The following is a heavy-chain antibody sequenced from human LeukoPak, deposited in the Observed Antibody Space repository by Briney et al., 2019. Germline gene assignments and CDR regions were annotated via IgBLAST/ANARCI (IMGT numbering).Heavy chain of an antibody. CDR2: ISSSGSTI. V-gene: IGHV3-48*03. J-gene: IGHJ4*02. CDR1: GFTFSTYE. D-gene: IGHD6-13*01. CDR3: ARFIAAPYYFDY. Sequence: GGSLRLSCAASGFTFSTYEMNWVRQAPAKGLEWVSYISSSGSTIYYADSVKGRFTISRDNAKNSLYLQMNSLRAEDTAVYYCARFIAAPYYFDYWGRGTLVTVSS.